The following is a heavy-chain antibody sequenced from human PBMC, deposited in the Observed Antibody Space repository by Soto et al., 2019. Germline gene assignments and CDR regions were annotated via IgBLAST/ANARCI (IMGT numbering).Heavy chain of an antibody. J-gene: IGHJ4*02. V-gene: IGHV3-7*04. CDR1: GFTLSGYW. CDR2: IKQDGSDQ. Sequence: EVQLVESGGGLVQPGGSLRLTCAASGFTLSGYWMSWVRQAPGRGLEWVANIKQDGSDQRYVDSVKGRFTISRDNAKNSRYLQMNSLRAGDTAVYFCARGGGNFDQWGQGTLVTVSS. D-gene: IGHD3-16*01. CDR3: ARGGGNFDQ.